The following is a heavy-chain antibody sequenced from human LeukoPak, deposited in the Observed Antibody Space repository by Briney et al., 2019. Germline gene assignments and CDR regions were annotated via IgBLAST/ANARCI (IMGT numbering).Heavy chain of an antibody. CDR3: ARDCSGGSCPQAVSEDDAFDI. CDR2: INHSGST. V-gene: IGHV4-34*01. J-gene: IGHJ3*02. Sequence: SETLSLTCAVYGGSFSGYYWSWIRQPPGKGLEWIGEINHSGSTNYNPSLKSRVTISVDTSKNQFSLKLSSVTAADTAVYYCARDCSGGSCPQAVSEDDAFDIWGQGTMVTVSS. D-gene: IGHD2-15*01. CDR1: GGSFSGYY.